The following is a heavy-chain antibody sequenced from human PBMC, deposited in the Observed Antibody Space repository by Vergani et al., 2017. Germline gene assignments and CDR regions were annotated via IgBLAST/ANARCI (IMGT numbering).Heavy chain of an antibody. D-gene: IGHD2-15*01. J-gene: IGHJ5*02. V-gene: IGHV1-18*01. CDR3: AGEGYCSGGSCSGGWFDP. CDR1: GYTFTSYG. Sequence: QVQLVQSGAEVKKPGASVKVSCKASGYTFTSYGISWVRQAPGQGREWMGWNSAYNGNTNYAQKLQGRVTMTTDTSTSTAYMELRSLRSDDTAVYYWAGEGYCSGGSCSGGWFDPWGQGTLVTVSS. CDR2: NSAYNGNT.